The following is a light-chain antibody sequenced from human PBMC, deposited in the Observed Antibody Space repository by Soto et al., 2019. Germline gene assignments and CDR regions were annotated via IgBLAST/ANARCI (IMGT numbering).Light chain of an antibody. V-gene: IGKV3-20*01. CDR1: QDVSSSY. CDR3: QQYGSSPWT. Sequence: EIVFTHSPGTLSLSPCERATLSCSASQDVSSSYLAWYQQKPGQAPRLLIYGASSRATGIPDRFSGSGSGTDFTLTISRLEPEDFAVYYCQQYGSSPWTFGQGTKVDIK. J-gene: IGKJ1*01. CDR2: GAS.